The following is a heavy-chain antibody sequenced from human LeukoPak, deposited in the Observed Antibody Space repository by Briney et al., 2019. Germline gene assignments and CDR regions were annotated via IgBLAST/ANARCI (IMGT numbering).Heavy chain of an antibody. CDR2: ISSSSSYI. CDR3: ARDGTAVGINYDY. V-gene: IGHV3-21*04. CDR1: GFTFSSYN. Sequence: AGGSLRLSCAASGFTFSSYNMNWVRQAPGKGREWVSSISSSSSYIYYADSVKGRFTISRDNAKNSLYLQMNSLRAEDTAVYYCARDGTAVGINYDYWGQGTLVTVSS. J-gene: IGHJ4*02. D-gene: IGHD6-13*01.